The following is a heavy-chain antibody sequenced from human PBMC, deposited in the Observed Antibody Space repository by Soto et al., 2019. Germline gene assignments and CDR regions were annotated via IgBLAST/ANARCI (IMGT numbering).Heavy chain of an antibody. CDR3: AKGVAQGTGWNTLGY. CDR1: GFSFSTYA. D-gene: IGHD6-19*01. Sequence: EVQLLESGGGLVQPGGSLRVSCASSGFSFSTYAMSWVRQPPGKGLEWVSVISHNGGTTYYADSVKGRFTISRDNSKNTLYLQMISLRADDTAIYYCAKGVAQGTGWNTLGYWGQGTLVTVSS. V-gene: IGHV3-23*01. J-gene: IGHJ4*02. CDR2: ISHNGGTT.